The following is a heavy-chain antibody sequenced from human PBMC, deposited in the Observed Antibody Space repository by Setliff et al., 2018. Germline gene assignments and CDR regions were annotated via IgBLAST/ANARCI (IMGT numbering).Heavy chain of an antibody. CDR1: GYTSSSYA. CDR3: CSGSYLFVY. D-gene: IGHD1-26*01. V-gene: IGHV3-23*01. CDR2: ISASGDTT. Sequence: HGGSLRLSCAASGYTSSSYAMTWVRQAPGKGLEWVSIISASGDTTYYADSVKGRFTISRDNSKNTLYLQMNSLRAEDTAVYYCCSGSYLFVYWGQGSLVTVSS. J-gene: IGHJ4*02.